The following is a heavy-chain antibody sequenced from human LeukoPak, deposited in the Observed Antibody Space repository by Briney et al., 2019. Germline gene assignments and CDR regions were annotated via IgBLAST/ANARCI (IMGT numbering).Heavy chain of an antibody. J-gene: IGHJ4*02. V-gene: IGHV3-23*01. CDR3: AKEGGSPCDSSGNY. CDR1: RFTFSSYT. CDR2: ISGSSGAT. Sequence: AGSLSLSCAASRFTFSSYTMSWVRQAPGKGLEWVSAISGSSGATYYADSVKGPFTISRYNSKNTMYLQMNSLRAEDTAVFYCAKEGGSPCDSSGNYWGQGALVTVSS. D-gene: IGHD3-22*01.